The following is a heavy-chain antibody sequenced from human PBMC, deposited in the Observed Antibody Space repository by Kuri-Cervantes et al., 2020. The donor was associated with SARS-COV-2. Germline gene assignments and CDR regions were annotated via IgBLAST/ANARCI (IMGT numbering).Heavy chain of an antibody. V-gene: IGHV3-48*04. CDR1: GFIFSSHS. J-gene: IGHJ6*03. D-gene: IGHD6-13*01. CDR3: ARDKSGSWYRVGYYMDV. CDR2: ISSSSSTI. Sequence: GGSLRLSCAASGFIFSSHSMNWVRQAPGKGLEWVSYISSSSSTIYYADSVKGRFTISRDNAKNSLYLQMNSLRAEDTAVYYCARDKSGSWYRVGYYMDVWGKGTTVTVSS.